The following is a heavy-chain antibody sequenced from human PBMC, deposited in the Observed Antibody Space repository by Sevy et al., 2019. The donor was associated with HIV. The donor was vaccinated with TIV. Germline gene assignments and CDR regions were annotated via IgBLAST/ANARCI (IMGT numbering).Heavy chain of an antibody. D-gene: IGHD2-2*01. CDR3: ASSIYCSSTSCHDYYYYGMDV. Sequence: GGSLRLSCAASGFTFSSYWMHWVRQAPGKGLVWVSRINSDGSSTSYADSVKGRFTISRDNAKNTLYLQMNSLRAEETAVYYCASSIYCSSTSCHDYYYYGMDVWGQGTTVTVSS. CDR1: GFTFSSYW. J-gene: IGHJ6*02. V-gene: IGHV3-74*01. CDR2: INSDGSST.